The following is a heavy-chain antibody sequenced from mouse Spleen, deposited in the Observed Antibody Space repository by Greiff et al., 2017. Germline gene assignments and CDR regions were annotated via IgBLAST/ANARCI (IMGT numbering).Heavy chain of an antibody. Sequence: QVQLQQPGAELVKPGASVKFSCKASGYTFTGYWMPWVKRRPGQGLEWIGMIHPNSGSTNYNEKFKSKATLTVDKSSSTAYMQLSSLTSEDSAVYYCARSLYYYDGSYFDYWGQGTTLTVSS. CDR3: ARSLYYYDGSYFDY. V-gene: IGHV1-64*01. J-gene: IGHJ2*01. CDR2: IHPNSGST. CDR1: GYTFTGYW. D-gene: IGHD1-1*01.